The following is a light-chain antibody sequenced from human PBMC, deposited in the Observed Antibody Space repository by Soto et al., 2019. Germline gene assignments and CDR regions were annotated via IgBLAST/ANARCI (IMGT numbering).Light chain of an antibody. CDR1: SSDVGSYNP. V-gene: IGLV2-23*01. CDR2: EGS. J-gene: IGLJ1*01. CDR3: CSYAGSSTLYV. Sequence: QSVLTQPASVSGSPGQSITISCTGTSSDVGSYNPVSWYQQHPGKAPKLMIYEGSKRPSGVSNRFSGSKSGNTASLTISGLQAEDEADYYCCSYAGSSTLYVLGTGTKVTVL.